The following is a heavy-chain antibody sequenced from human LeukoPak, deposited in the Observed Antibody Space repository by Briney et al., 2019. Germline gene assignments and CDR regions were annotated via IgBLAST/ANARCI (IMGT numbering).Heavy chain of an antibody. Sequence: GGSLRLSCAASGFTFSNYCMHWVRQVPGKGLVWVSRICPDGTVTNYADSVKGRFTISRDNAKNMVFLQMNSLRADDTAVYYCVRDFRSADYWGQGILVTVSS. CDR1: GFTFSNYC. V-gene: IGHV3-74*01. CDR2: ICPDGTVT. J-gene: IGHJ4*02. CDR3: VRDFRSADY.